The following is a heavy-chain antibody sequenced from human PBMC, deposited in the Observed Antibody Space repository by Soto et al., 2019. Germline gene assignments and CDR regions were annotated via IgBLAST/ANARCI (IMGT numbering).Heavy chain of an antibody. CDR1: GFTFSSYG. J-gene: IGHJ4*02. CDR2: ISYDGSNK. V-gene: IGHV3-30*18. Sequence: QVQLVESGGGVVQPGRSLRLSCAASGFTFSSYGMHWVRQAPGKGLEWVAVISYDGSNKYYADSVKGRFTISRDNSKNTLYLKMNSLRAEDTAVYYCAKSPPLVIWYFDYWGPGTLVTVSS. CDR3: AKSPPLVIWYFDY. D-gene: IGHD6-6*01.